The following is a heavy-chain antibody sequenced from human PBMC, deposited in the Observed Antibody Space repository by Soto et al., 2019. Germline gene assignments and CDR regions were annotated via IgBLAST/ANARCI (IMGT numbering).Heavy chain of an antibody. CDR3: ARYWNAGTLYGAFDI. D-gene: IGHD4-17*01. CDR2: IIPTYEAA. Sequence: QVQLVQSGAEVRKPGSSVEVSCEASGGSFNNYVISWLRQAPGQGLEWMGGIIPTYEAANYAQKFRGRLTITADRATNTAYMELNSLRPEDTATYYCARYWNAGTLYGAFDIWGQGTTVIVS. J-gene: IGHJ3*02. V-gene: IGHV1-69*06. CDR1: GGSFNNYV.